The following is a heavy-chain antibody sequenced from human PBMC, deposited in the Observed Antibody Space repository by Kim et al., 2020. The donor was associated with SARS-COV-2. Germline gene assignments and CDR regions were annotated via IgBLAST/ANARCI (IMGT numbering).Heavy chain of an antibody. CDR1: GGSISSYY. CDR3: ARIGMVRGVNYYGMDV. CDR2: IYYSGST. Sequence: SETLSLTCTVSGGSISSYYWSWIRQPPGKGLEWIGYIYYSGSTNYNPSLKSRVTISVDTSKNQFSLKLSSVTAADTAVYYCARIGMVRGVNYYGMDVWGQGTTVTVSS. V-gene: IGHV4-59*08. J-gene: IGHJ6*02. D-gene: IGHD3-10*01.